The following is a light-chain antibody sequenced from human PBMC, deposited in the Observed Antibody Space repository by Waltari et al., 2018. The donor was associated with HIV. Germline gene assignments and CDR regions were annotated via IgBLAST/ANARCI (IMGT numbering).Light chain of an antibody. J-gene: IGLJ3*02. CDR1: SGSIASNF. CDR3: QSLYGSNPV. V-gene: IGLV6-57*02. CDR2: EDN. Sequence: NFMLTQSHSVSESPGKTVTISCTGNSGSIASNFVQWYQQRPGSAPRNVIYEDNRRPLGVPSRFSGSIDTSSNSASLTISGLKTEDEADYYCQSLYGSNPVFGGGTKLTVL.